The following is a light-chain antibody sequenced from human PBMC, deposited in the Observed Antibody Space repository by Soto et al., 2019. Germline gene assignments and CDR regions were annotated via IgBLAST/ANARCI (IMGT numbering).Light chain of an antibody. CDR1: SSNIGSNY. V-gene: IGLV1-47*01. J-gene: IGLJ2*01. CDR3: AAWDDSLSGVV. Sequence: QSVLTQPPSASGTPGQRVIISCSGSSSNIGSNYVYWYQQLPGTAPKLLIYRNNQRPSGVPDRFSGSNSGTSASLAISGLRSEDEADYYCAAWDDSLSGVVFGGGTKLTVL. CDR2: RNN.